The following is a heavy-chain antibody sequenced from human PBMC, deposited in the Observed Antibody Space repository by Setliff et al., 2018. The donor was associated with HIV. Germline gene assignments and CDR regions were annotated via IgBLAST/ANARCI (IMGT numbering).Heavy chain of an antibody. CDR2: FYKGGST. CDR3: ARLSDTAMASFDS. V-gene: IGHV4-59*08. Sequence: PSETLSLTCSVSGGSLSGYHWSWIRQPPGKGLEWIGYFYKGGSTNSGPSFKSRVSMSGDTSKNQLSLKVTSVTAADTAVYYCARLSDTAMASFDSWGQGTLVTVSS. J-gene: IGHJ4*02. CDR1: GGSLSGYH. D-gene: IGHD5-18*01.